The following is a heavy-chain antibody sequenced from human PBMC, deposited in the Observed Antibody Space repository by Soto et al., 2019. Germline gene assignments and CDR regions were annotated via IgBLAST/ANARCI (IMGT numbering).Heavy chain of an antibody. CDR1: GYTLTELS. CDR2: FDPEDGET. Sequence: ASVKVSCKVSGYTLTELSMHWVRQAPGKGLEWMGGFDPEDGETIYAQKFQGRVTMTEDTSTDTAYMELSSLRSEDTAVYYCATLLTTVVMPRYFDLWGRGTLVTVS. CDR3: ATLLTTVVMPRYFDL. V-gene: IGHV1-24*01. J-gene: IGHJ2*01. D-gene: IGHD4-17*01.